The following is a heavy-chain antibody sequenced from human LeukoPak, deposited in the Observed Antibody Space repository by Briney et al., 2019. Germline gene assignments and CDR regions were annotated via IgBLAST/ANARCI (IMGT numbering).Heavy chain of an antibody. CDR1: GGSISSSSYY. D-gene: IGHD2-2*01. J-gene: IGHJ5*02. Sequence: PSETLSLTCTVSGGSISSSSYYWGWIRQPPGKGLEWIGSIYYSGNTYYNPSLKSRVTISVDTSKNQFSLKLSSVTAADTAVYYCAREGTHCSSTSCSSGPWGQGTLVTVST. V-gene: IGHV4-39*07. CDR2: IYYSGNT. CDR3: AREGTHCSSTSCSSGP.